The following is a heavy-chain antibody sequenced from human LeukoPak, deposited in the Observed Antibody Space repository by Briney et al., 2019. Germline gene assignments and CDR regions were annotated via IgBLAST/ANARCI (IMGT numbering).Heavy chain of an antibody. V-gene: IGHV4-4*02. J-gene: IGHJ4*02. Sequence: PSGTLSLTCAVSGGSISSSNWWSWVRQPPGKGLEWIGEIYHSGSTNYNPSLKSRVTISVDKSKNQFSLKLSSVTAADTAVYYCASLGLIRSGWYRDYWGQGTLVTVSS. CDR1: GGSISSSNW. CDR2: IYHSGST. CDR3: ASLGLIRSGWYRDY. D-gene: IGHD6-19*01.